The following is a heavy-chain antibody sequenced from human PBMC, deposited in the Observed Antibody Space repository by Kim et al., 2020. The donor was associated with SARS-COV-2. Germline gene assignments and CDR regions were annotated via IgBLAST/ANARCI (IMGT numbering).Heavy chain of an antibody. CDR3: ASWTSTSYY. CDR2: IKQDGTDK. D-gene: IGHD2-2*01. V-gene: IGHV3-7*01. Sequence: GGSLRLSCAASGFSLGDYWMNWVRQAPGKGLEWVANIKQDGTDKHYVDSVKGRFTISRDNAKNSLYLQMNSLSAEDTAVYYCASWTSTSYYWGQGTLCTV. J-gene: IGHJ4*02. CDR1: GFSLGDYW.